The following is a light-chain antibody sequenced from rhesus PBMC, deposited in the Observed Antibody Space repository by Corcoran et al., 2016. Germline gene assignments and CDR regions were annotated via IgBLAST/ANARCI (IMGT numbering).Light chain of an antibody. Sequence: DIQMTQSPSSLSASVGDTVTITCRASQGISSDLNWFQQKPGKAPKLLIYAATSLESGVPSRFSGSGSGTDFTLTISSLQPEDFAAYYCLQHNSYPYSFGQGTKVEIK. CDR3: LQHNSYPYS. J-gene: IGKJ2*01. V-gene: IGKV1-28*01. CDR2: AAT. CDR1: QGISSD.